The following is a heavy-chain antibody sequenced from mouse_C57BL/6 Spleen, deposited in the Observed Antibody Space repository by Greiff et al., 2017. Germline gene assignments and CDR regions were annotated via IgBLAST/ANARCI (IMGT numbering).Heavy chain of an antibody. V-gene: IGHV1-69*01. Sequence: QVQLQQPGAELVMPGASVKLPCKASGYTFTSYWMHWVKQRPGQGLEWIGEIDPSDSYTNYNQKFKGKSTLTVDKSSSTAYMQLSSLTSEDSAVYYCARGNWDGYWGQGTTLTVSS. J-gene: IGHJ2*01. CDR2: IDPSDSYT. D-gene: IGHD4-1*01. CDR1: GYTFTSYW. CDR3: ARGNWDGY.